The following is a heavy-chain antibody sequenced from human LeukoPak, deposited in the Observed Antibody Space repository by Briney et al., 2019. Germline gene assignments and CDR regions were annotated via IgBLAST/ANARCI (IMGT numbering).Heavy chain of an antibody. D-gene: IGHD3-10*01. V-gene: IGHV5-51*01. CDR3: ARRREYYYGSAPFDY. CDR2: IYPGDSDT. CDR1: GYSFTNYW. Sequence: GESLKISCKGSGYSFTNYWIGWVRQMPGKGLEWMGIIYPGDSDTTYSPSFQGQATMSADKSISTAYLQWSSLKASDTAMYYCARRREYYYGSAPFDYWGQGTLVTVSS. J-gene: IGHJ4*02.